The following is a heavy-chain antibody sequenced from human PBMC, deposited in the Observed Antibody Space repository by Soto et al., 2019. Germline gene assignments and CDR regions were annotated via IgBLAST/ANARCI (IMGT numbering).Heavy chain of an antibody. V-gene: IGHV3-23*01. CDR3: ASRSQGTYYYGSGTFDY. J-gene: IGHJ4*02. CDR1: GFTLSSYA. Sequence: XGSLILSCAASGFTLSSYAMSWVRQAPGRGLEWVSAISGSGGSTYYADSVKGRFTISRDNSKNTLYLQMNSLRAEDTAVYYCASRSQGTYYYGSGTFDYWGQGTLVTVSS. CDR2: ISGSGGST. D-gene: IGHD3-10*01.